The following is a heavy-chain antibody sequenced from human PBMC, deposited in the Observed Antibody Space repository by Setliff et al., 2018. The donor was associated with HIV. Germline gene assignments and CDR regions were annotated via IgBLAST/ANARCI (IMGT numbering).Heavy chain of an antibody. CDR2: ISGHTINV. Sequence: PGGSLRLSCAASGFDFSSHAMSWVRQAPGKGLEWLSVISGHTINVYYADSVKGRFTISRDNSKNTLYLQLNSLSAEDTAIYYCAKRLAPRGYSYGHYYFDYWGQGTLVTVSS. J-gene: IGHJ4*02. CDR1: GFDFSSHA. V-gene: IGHV3-23*01. CDR3: AKRLAPRGYSYGHYYFDY. D-gene: IGHD5-18*01.